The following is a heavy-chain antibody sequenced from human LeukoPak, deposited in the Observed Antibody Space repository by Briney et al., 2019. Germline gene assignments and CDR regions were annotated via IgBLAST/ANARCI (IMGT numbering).Heavy chain of an antibody. J-gene: IGHJ3*02. D-gene: IGHD3-22*01. Sequence: SQTLSLTCSVSGGSLTSGDYYWSWIRQPPGKGLESIGYISYSRTTKNNPTLKSRLSISVDTSSNQFSLKLYSVTAADTAVYFCARVPPYDRSTYLLDAFDIWGQGTMVTVSS. CDR3: ARVPPYDRSTYLLDAFDI. CDR1: GGSLTSGDYY. CDR2: ISYSRTT. V-gene: IGHV4-30-4*08.